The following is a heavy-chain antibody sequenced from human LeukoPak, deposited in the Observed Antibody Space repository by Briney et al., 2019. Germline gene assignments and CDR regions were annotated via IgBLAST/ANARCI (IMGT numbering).Heavy chain of an antibody. D-gene: IGHD7-27*01. CDR1: GGSISSSSYY. CDR2: IYYSGST. J-gene: IGHJ4*02. V-gene: IGHV4-39*01. CDR3: ASLGTGDRVY. Sequence: SETLSLTCTVSGGSISSSSYYWGWIRQPPGKGLEWIGSIYYSGSTYYNPSLKSRVTISVDTSKNQFSLKLSSVTAADTAVYYCASLGTGDRVYWGQGTLVTVSS.